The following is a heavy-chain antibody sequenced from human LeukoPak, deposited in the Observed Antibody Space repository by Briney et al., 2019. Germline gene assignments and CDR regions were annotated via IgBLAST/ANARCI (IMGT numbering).Heavy chain of an antibody. CDR1: GFTFSSFG. V-gene: IGHV3-30*18. Sequence: PGGSLRLSCEASGFTFSSFGMSWVRQAPGKGLDWVAVISYHGSNKYYADAVKGRFTISRDNSKNTVYLQMDSLRAEDTAVYYCAKDQRRGVSSFDSWGQGALVTVSS. D-gene: IGHD3-10*01. CDR2: ISYHGSNK. CDR3: AKDQRRGVSSFDS. J-gene: IGHJ4*02.